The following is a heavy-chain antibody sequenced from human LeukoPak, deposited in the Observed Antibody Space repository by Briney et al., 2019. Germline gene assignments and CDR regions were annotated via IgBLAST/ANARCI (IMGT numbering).Heavy chain of an antibody. CDR3: AKTSYSSSWGYYFDY. J-gene: IGHJ4*02. CDR1: GFTFDDYA. D-gene: IGHD6-13*01. CDR2: ISWNSGSI. V-gene: IGHV3-9*03. Sequence: GGSLRLSCAASGFTFDDYAMHWVRHAPGKGLEWVSGISWNSGSIGYADSVKGRFTISRDNAKNSLYLQMNSLRAEDMALYYCAKTSYSSSWGYYFDYWGQGTLVTVSS.